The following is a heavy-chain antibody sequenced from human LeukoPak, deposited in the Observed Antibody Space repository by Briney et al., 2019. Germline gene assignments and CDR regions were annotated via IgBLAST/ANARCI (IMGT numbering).Heavy chain of an antibody. CDR3: AAGPYSGSYYLFDY. V-gene: IGHV1-2*02. Sequence: ASVKVSCKASGYTFTDYYMHWVRQAPGQGLEWMGWINPNSGGTNYAQKFQGRVTMTRDTSISTAYMELSSLRSEDTAVYYCAAGPYSGSYYLFDYWGQGTLVTVSS. D-gene: IGHD1-26*01. CDR2: INPNSGGT. J-gene: IGHJ4*02. CDR1: GYTFTDYY.